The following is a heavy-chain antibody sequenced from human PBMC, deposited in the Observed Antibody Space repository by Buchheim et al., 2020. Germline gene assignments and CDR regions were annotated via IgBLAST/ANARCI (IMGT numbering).Heavy chain of an antibody. CDR3: AKGLFSSGWSPFEY. Sequence: EVQLLESGGNLVQPGGSLRLSCAASGFSFSSQTMIWVRQAPGKGLEWLSGINFSGGTTYADPATGRFTSSRDNSKKTRYLQMNSLRVEDTAVYFCAKGLFSSGWSPFEYCGQRTL. CDR2: INFSGGTT. J-gene: IGHJ4*02. V-gene: IGHV3-23*01. D-gene: IGHD6-19*01. CDR1: GFSFSSQT.